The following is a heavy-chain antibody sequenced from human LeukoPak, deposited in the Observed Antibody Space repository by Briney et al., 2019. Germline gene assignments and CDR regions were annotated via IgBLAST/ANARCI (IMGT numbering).Heavy chain of an antibody. CDR2: INPNSGGT. CDR1: GYTFTGYY. V-gene: IGHV1-2*02. Sequence: ASVKVSCKASGYTFTGYYMHWVRQAPGQGLEWMGWINPNSGGTNYAQKFQGRVTMTRDTSISTAYMELSRLRSDDTAVYYCARGVAAAGFFVFFDYWGQGTLVTVSS. CDR3: ARGVAAAGFFVFFDY. D-gene: IGHD6-13*01. J-gene: IGHJ4*02.